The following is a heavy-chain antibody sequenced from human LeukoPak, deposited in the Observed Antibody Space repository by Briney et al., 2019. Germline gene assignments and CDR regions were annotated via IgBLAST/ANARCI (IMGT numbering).Heavy chain of an antibody. CDR2: IYPGDSDT. CDR3: ARRGYYDSSGYYYDLGAFDI. CDR1: GYSFTSYW. V-gene: IGHV5-51*01. Sequence: GESLKIFCKGSGYSFTSYWIGWVRQMPGKGLEWMGIIYPGDSDTRYSPSFQGQVTISADKSTSTAYLQWSSLKASDTAMYYCARRGYYDSSGYYYDLGAFDIWGQGTMVTVSS. J-gene: IGHJ3*02. D-gene: IGHD3-22*01.